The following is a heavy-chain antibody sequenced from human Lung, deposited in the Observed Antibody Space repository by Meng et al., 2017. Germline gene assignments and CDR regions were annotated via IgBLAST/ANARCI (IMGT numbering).Heavy chain of an antibody. CDR2: INHSGST. V-gene: IGHV4-34*01. Sequence: QGQLQRGGAGLLKPSETLSLTCVVSCGSFSDYYWSWIRQPPGKGLEWIGEINHSGSTNYNPSLESRATISVDTSQNNLSLKLSSVTAADSAVYYCARGPTTMAHDFDYWGQGTLVTVSS. J-gene: IGHJ4*02. CDR1: CGSFSDYY. D-gene: IGHD4-11*01. CDR3: ARGPTTMAHDFDY.